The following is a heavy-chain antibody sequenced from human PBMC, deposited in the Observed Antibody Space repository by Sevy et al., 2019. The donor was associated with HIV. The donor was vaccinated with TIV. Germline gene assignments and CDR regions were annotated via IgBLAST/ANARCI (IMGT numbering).Heavy chain of an antibody. CDR1: GGSISSSYYY. V-gene: IGHV4-39*01. D-gene: IGHD1-26*01. J-gene: IGHJ2*01. Sequence: SETLSLTCTVSGGSISSSYYYWGWLRQPPGKGLEWIDSFYYSRSTYYNPSLKSRVTISVDTSKNQFSLNLSSVTSADTAVYYCARHRPQWELRGWYFDLRGRGTLVTVSS. CDR2: FYYSRST. CDR3: ARHRPQWELRGWYFDL.